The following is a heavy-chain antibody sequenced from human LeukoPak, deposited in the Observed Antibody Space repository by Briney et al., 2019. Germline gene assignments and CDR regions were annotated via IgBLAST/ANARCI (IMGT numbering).Heavy chain of an antibody. V-gene: IGHV4-34*01. CDR3: ARGLLKRHGGNSGNYYYYMDV. J-gene: IGHJ6*03. D-gene: IGHD4-23*01. CDR1: GGSFSGYY. Sequence: SETLSLTCAVYGGSFSGYYWSWIRQPPGKGLEWIGEINHSGSTNYNPSLKSRVTISVDTSKNQFSLKLSSVTAADTAVYYCARGLLKRHGGNSGNYYYYMDVWGKGTTVTVSS. CDR2: INHSGST.